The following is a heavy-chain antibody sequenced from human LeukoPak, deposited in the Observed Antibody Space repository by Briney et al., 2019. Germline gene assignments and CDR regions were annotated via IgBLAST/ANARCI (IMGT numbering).Heavy chain of an antibody. J-gene: IGHJ4*02. CDR1: GFTFSSYA. CDR3: VKGLDYSSSQMDS. Sequence: GRSLRLSCAASGFTFSSYAMHWVRQAPGKGLEWVAVISYDGSNKYYADSVKGRFTISRDNSKNTLYLQMNSLTPEDTAVYYCVKGLDYSSSQMDSWGQGTLVTVSS. V-gene: IGHV3-30-3*01. D-gene: IGHD6-6*01. CDR2: ISYDGSNK.